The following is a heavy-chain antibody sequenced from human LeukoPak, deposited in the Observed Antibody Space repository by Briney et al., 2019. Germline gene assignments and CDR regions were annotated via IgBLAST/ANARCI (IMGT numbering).Heavy chain of an antibody. J-gene: IGHJ4*02. CDR1: GFTVSSNY. V-gene: IGHV3-74*01. CDR3: ARGPSSNWSGLDF. Sequence: HPGGSLRLSCAASGFTVSSNYMSWVRQAPGKGLVWVSRISPTGSTTSYADSVKGRFTVSRDNAKNTLYLQVNNLRAEDTAVYYCARGPSSNWSGLDFWGQGTLLTVSS. CDR2: ISPTGSTT. D-gene: IGHD6-13*01.